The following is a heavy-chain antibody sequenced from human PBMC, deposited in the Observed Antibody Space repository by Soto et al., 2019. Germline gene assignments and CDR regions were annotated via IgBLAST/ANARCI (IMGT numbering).Heavy chain of an antibody. Sequence: PSETLSLTCSFSVDSLKNRYWACIRHSPGKGLEWIGNIYDSGSTNYSPALKSRVSMSVDTSKNLFSLKMNSVTAADTAVYYCARSSMVTVDYFDVWG. D-gene: IGHD5-18*01. CDR1: VDSLKNRY. CDR3: ARSSMVTVDYFDV. CDR2: IYDSGST. V-gene: IGHV4-59*11. J-gene: IGHJ6*03.